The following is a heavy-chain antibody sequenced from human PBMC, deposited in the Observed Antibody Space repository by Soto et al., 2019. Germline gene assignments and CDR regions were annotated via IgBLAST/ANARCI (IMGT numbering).Heavy chain of an antibody. D-gene: IGHD3-3*01. CDR3: ARAPRANYDFWSGFYFDY. CDR1: GGSISSYY. Sequence: SETLSLTCTVSGGSISSYYWSWIRQPPGKGLEWIGYIYYSGSTNYNPSLKSRVTISVDTSKNQFSLKLSSVTAAGTAVYYCARAPRANYDFWSGFYFDYWGQGTPVTVSS. J-gene: IGHJ4*02. CDR2: IYYSGST. V-gene: IGHV4-59*01.